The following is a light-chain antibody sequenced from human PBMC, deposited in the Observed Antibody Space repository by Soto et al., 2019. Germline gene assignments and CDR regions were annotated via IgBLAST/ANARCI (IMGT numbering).Light chain of an antibody. CDR1: QSVSSN. J-gene: IGKJ4*01. V-gene: IGKV3-15*01. CDR2: GAS. CDR3: QQYNNWPTLT. Sequence: EIVMTQSPATLSVSPGERATLSCRASQSVSSNLAWYQRKPGRAPRLLIYGASTRATGIPARFTGSGSGTEFTLTISSLQSEDFAVYSCQQYNNWPTLTFGGGTKVEIK.